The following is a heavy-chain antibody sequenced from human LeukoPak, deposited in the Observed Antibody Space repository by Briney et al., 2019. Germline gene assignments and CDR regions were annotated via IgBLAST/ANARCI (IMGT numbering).Heavy chain of an antibody. D-gene: IGHD4-17*01. Sequence: GGSLRLSCAASGFTFSSYEMNWLRQAPGKGLEWVSYISSSGSTIYYADSVKGRFTISRDNAKNSLYLQMNSLRAEDTAVYYCARLGRYGDYGPSYYGMDVWGQGTTVTVSS. V-gene: IGHV3-48*03. CDR1: GFTFSSYE. CDR3: ARLGRYGDYGPSYYGMDV. CDR2: ISSSGSTI. J-gene: IGHJ6*02.